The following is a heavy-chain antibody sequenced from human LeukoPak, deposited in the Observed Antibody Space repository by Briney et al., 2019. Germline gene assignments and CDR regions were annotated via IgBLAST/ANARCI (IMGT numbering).Heavy chain of an antibody. CDR2: INPNSGGT. CDR3: ASVASGYMYNWFDP. Sequence: ASVTVSFKASGYTFTCYYMHWVRQAPGQGLEWMGWINPNSGGTNSAQKFQGRVTMTRDTSISTAYMELSRLRSDDTAVYYCASVASGYMYNWFDPWGQGTLVTVSS. CDR1: GYTFTCYY. J-gene: IGHJ5*02. V-gene: IGHV1-2*02. D-gene: IGHD5-12*01.